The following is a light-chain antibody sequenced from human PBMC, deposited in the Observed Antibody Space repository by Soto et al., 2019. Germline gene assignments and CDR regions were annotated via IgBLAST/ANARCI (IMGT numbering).Light chain of an antibody. Sequence: QSPATLSVSPXXRATLSXXXXQXVMYNLAWYQQNPGRAPRLLSYGASTRATDAPPRFRGSGSGTEFSLTISSLQSEDYATYFCQQYSSWPRTFGQGSRVEIK. V-gene: IGKV3-15*01. CDR2: GAS. CDR1: QXVMYN. J-gene: IGKJ1*01. CDR3: QQYSSWPRT.